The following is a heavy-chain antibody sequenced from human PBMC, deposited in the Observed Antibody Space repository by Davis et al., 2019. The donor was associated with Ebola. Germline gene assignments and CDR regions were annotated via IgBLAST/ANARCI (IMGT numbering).Heavy chain of an antibody. D-gene: IGHD6-13*01. V-gene: IGHV4-38-2*01. J-gene: IGHJ4*02. CDR2: IYHSGST. CDR3: ARVASFYSSSWYRGGYFDY. CDR1: GYSISSGYY. Sequence: PGGSLRLSCAVSGYSISSGYYWGWIRQPPGKGLEWIGSIYHSGSTYYNPSLKSRVTISVDTSKNQFSLKLSSVTAADTAVYYCARVASFYSSSWYRGGYFDYWGQGTLVTVSS.